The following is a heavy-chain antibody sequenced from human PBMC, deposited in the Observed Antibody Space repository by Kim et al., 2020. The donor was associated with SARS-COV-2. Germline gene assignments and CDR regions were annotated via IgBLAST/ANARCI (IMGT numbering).Heavy chain of an antibody. D-gene: IGHD2-2*01. CDR3: ARSTSWDYFDY. CDR2: TRNKANSYTT. J-gene: IGHJ4*02. V-gene: IGHV3-72*01. CDR1: GFTFSDHY. Sequence: GGSLRLSCAASGFTFSDHYMDWVRQAPGKGLEWVGRTRNKANSYTTEYAASVKGRFTISRDDSKNSLYLQMNSLKTEDTAVYYCARSTSWDYFDYWGQGTLVTVSS.